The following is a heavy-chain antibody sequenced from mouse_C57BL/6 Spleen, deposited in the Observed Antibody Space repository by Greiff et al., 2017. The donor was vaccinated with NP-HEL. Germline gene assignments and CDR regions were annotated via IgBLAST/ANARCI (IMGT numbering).Heavy chain of an antibody. CDR2: ISYSGST. Sequence: DVKLQESGPGLAKPSQTLSLTCSVTGYSITSDYWNWIRKFPGNKLEYMGYISYSGSTYYNPSLKSRISITRDTSKNQYYLQLNSVTTEDTATYYCARRGGTTSYDSNYGWFAYWGQGTLVTVSA. D-gene: IGHD2-5*01. J-gene: IGHJ3*01. CDR3: ARRGGTTSYDSNYGWFAY. V-gene: IGHV3-8*01. CDR1: GYSITSDY.